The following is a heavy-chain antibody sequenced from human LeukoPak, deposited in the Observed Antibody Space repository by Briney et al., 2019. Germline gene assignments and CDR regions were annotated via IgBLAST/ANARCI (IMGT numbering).Heavy chain of an antibody. CDR3: ARDRGGSYTVGFDY. D-gene: IGHD1-26*01. J-gene: IGHJ4*02. CDR1: GFTFSSYS. V-gene: IGHV3-21*01. Sequence: SGGSLRLSCAASGFTFSSYSMNWVRQAPGKGLEWVSSISSSSSYIYYADSVKGRFTISRDNAKNSLYLQMNSLRAEDTAVYYCARDRGGSYTVGFDYWGQGTLVTVSS. CDR2: ISSSSSYI.